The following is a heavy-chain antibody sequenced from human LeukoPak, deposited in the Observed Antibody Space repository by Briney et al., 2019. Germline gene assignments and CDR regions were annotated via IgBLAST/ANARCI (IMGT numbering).Heavy chain of an antibody. CDR2: IYSGGST. CDR1: GFTVSSNY. D-gene: IGHD6-6*01. V-gene: IGHV3-53*01. Sequence: GGSLRLSCAASGFTVSSNYMSWVRQAPGKGLEWDSVIYSGGSTYYADSVKGRFTISRDNSKNTLYLQMNSLRAEDTAVNYCARDMSSSSPVGYYYYSPAYMDVWGKGTTVTVSS. J-gene: IGHJ6*03. CDR3: ARDMSSSSPVGYYYYSPAYMDV.